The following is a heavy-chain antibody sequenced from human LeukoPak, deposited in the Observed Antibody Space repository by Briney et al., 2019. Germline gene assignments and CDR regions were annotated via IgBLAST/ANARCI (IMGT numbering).Heavy chain of an antibody. CDR1: GFTFSSYS. CDR2: ISSSSSTI. CDR3: ARSYLDAFDI. D-gene: IGHD1-26*01. J-gene: IGHJ3*02. Sequence: GGSLRLSCAASGFTFSSYSMNWVRQAPGKGLEWVSYISSSSSTIYYADSVKGRFTISRDNAKNSLYLQMNSLRAEDTAVYYCARSYLDAFDIWGQGTMVTVSS. V-gene: IGHV3-48*01.